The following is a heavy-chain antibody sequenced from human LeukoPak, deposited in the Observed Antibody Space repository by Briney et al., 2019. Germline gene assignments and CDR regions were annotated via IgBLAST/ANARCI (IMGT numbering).Heavy chain of an antibody. J-gene: IGHJ5*02. Sequence: PGGSLRLSCTASGFTLSSYEMSWIRQAPGKGLEWVSSIDYSGGDTHYADSVKGRFTISRDNAKNSLYLQMNSLRAEDTAVYYCAREGGSGWYSGWFDPWGQGTLVTVSS. CDR1: GFTLSSYE. V-gene: IGHV3-21*01. CDR2: IDYSGGDT. D-gene: IGHD6-19*01. CDR3: AREGGSGWYSGWFDP.